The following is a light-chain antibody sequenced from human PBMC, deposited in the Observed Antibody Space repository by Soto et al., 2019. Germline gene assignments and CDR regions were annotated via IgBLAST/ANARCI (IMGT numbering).Light chain of an antibody. J-gene: IGKJ3*01. Sequence: EIVLTQSPGTLSLSPGDRATLSCRASQSVRSTYLAWYQQKPGQAPRLLIYSASSRDTGIPDRFSGSGSGTDFTLTISGLAPEDFAVYYCQQYGSSPLTFG. CDR1: QSVRSTY. V-gene: IGKV3-20*01. CDR3: QQYGSSPLT. CDR2: SAS.